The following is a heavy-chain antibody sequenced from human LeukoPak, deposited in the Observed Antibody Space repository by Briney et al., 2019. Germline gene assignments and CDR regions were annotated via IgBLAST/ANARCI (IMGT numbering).Heavy chain of an antibody. CDR3: VRDYDDGQLLPPD. J-gene: IGHJ4*02. D-gene: IGHD2/OR15-2a*01. CDR2: IYSGGDT. Sequence: GGSLRLSCAVSGITLSNYGMSWVRQAPGKGLECVSVIYSGGDTYYAESVKGRFTISRDKSKNTLFLQMSSLRAEDTAVYYCVRDYDDGQLLPPDWGQGTLVTVSS. CDR1: GITLSNYG. V-gene: IGHV3-66*01.